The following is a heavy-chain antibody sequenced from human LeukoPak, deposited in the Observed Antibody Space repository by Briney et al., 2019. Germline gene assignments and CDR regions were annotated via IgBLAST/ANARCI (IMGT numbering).Heavy chain of an antibody. Sequence: PGGSLRLSCAASGFTFDDYAMHWVRHAPGKGLEWVSLISGDGGSTYYADSVKGRFTISRDNSKNSLYLQMNSLRAEDTALYYCAKGHYDYVWGSYRPQYYFDYWGQGTLVTVSS. CDR3: AKGHYDYVWGSYRPQYYFDY. CDR2: ISGDGGST. D-gene: IGHD3-16*02. CDR1: GFTFDDYA. J-gene: IGHJ4*02. V-gene: IGHV3-43*02.